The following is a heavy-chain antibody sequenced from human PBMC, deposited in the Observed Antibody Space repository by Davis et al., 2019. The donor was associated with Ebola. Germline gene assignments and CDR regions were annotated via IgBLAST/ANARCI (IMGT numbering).Heavy chain of an antibody. Sequence: SVKVSCKASGGTFSSYAISWVQQAPGQGLAWMGGIIPVFGIPQYAQDFQGRVTITADESTSTAYMELSSLRSEDTAMYYCARDRYSDGSGYFFEQSHWGQGTQVTVSS. J-gene: IGHJ4*02. CDR3: ARDRYSDGSGYFFEQSH. D-gene: IGHD3-22*01. CDR1: GGTFSSYA. V-gene: IGHV1-69*13. CDR2: IIPVFGIP.